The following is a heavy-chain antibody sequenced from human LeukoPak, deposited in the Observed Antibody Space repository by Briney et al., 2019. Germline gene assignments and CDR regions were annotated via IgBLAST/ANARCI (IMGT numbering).Heavy chain of an antibody. CDR3: AAGGVYDLLDN. Sequence: ASVKVFCKVSGYFLSELYMHWVRQASGKGVEWMVGFDPENGEAVYAQKFQGRVTMTDDTSTDTSYMELNSLKSEDTAVYYCAAGGVYDLLDNWGQGTLVTVSS. CDR2: FDPENGEA. J-gene: IGHJ4*02. D-gene: IGHD2-8*01. V-gene: IGHV1-24*01. CDR1: GYFLSELY.